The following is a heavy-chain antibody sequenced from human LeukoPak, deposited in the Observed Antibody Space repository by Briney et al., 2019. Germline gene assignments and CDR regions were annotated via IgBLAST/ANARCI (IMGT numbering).Heavy chain of an antibody. D-gene: IGHD4-17*01. CDR2: INAGNGNT. J-gene: IGHJ4*02. V-gene: IGHV1-3*03. Sequence: ASVKVSCKASGYTFTSYAMHWVRQAPGQRLEWMGWINAGNGNTKYSQEFQGRGTITRDTSASTAYMELSSLRSEDMAVYYCARVANYGDYRFDYWGQGTLVTVSS. CDR1: GYTFTSYA. CDR3: ARVANYGDYRFDY.